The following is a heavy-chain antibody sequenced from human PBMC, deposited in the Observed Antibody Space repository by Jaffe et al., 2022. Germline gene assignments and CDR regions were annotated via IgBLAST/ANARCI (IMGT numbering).Heavy chain of an antibody. CDR2: INHSGST. D-gene: IGHD3-10*01. Sequence: QVQLQQWGAGLLKPSETLSLTCAVYGGSFSGYYWSWIRQPPGKGLEWIGEINHSGSTNYNPSLKSRVTISVDTSKNQFSLKLSSVTAADTAVYYCARGHHPLGSGSYGFWRGPYFDYWGQGTLVTVSS. CDR1: GGSFSGYY. J-gene: IGHJ4*02. V-gene: IGHV4-34*01. CDR3: ARGHHPLGSGSYGFWRGPYFDY.